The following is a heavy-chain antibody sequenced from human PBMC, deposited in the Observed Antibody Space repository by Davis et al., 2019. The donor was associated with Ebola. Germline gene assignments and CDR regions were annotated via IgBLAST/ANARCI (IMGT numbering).Heavy chain of an antibody. CDR3: ARDGIAVAGTPYYYYGMDV. Sequence: SVKVSCKASGGTFSSYAISWVRQAPGQGLEWMGGIIPIFGTANYAQKFQGRVTITADESTSTAYMELRSLRSDDTAVYYCARDGIAVAGTPYYYYGMDVWGQGTTVTVSS. CDR2: IIPIFGTA. J-gene: IGHJ6*02. D-gene: IGHD6-19*01. CDR1: GGTFSSYA. V-gene: IGHV1-69*13.